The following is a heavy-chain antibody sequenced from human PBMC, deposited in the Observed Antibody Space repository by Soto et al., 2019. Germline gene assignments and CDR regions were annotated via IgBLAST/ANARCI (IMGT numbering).Heavy chain of an antibody. Sequence: SVKVSCKASGGTFSSYAISWVRQAPGQGLEWMGGIIPIFGTANYAQKFQGRVTITADESTSTAYMELSSLRSEDTAVYYCARHVSYYYDSSGYTPIYYYYGMDVWGQGTTVTVSS. V-gene: IGHV1-69*13. CDR1: GGTFSSYA. J-gene: IGHJ6*02. CDR3: ARHVSYYYDSSGYTPIYYYYGMDV. D-gene: IGHD3-22*01. CDR2: IIPIFGTA.